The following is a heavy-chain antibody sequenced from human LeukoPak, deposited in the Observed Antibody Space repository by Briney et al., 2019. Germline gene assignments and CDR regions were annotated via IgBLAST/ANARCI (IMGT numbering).Heavy chain of an antibody. Sequence: GGSLRLSCAASGLTFSSYAMSWVRQAPGKGLEWVSAISGSGGSTYYAGSVKGRFTISRDNSKNTLYLQMNSLRAEDTAVYYCAKRYYDFWSGYYHHSDYWGQGTLVTVSS. J-gene: IGHJ4*02. CDR1: GLTFSSYA. D-gene: IGHD3-3*01. CDR3: AKRYYDFWSGYYHHSDY. CDR2: ISGSGGST. V-gene: IGHV3-23*01.